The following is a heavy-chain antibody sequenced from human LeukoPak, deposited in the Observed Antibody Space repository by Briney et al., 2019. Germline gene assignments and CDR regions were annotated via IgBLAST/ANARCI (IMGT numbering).Heavy chain of an antibody. CDR1: GFTFSDYG. Sequence: GGSLRLSCAASGFTFSDYGIHLVRQAPGKGLEYVSAISSNGGSTYYADSVKGRFTIPRDNSKNTLYLQMSSLRAEDTAVYYCVPPVAGTGYWGQGTLVTVSS. D-gene: IGHD6-19*01. J-gene: IGHJ4*02. CDR2: ISSNGGST. V-gene: IGHV3-64D*06. CDR3: VPPVAGTGY.